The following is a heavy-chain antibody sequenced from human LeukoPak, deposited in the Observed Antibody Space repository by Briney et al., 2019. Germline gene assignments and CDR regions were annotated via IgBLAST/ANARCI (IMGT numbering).Heavy chain of an antibody. CDR2: IYTSGST. Sequence: SGTMSLTCDVSGGSISSSNWWSWIRQPAGKGLEWIGRIYTSGSTNYNPSLKSRVTMSVDTSKNQFSLKLSSVTAADTAVYYCARASSGRYYYFDYWGQGTLVTVSS. J-gene: IGHJ4*02. CDR3: ARASSGRYYYFDY. D-gene: IGHD1-26*01. V-gene: IGHV4-4*07. CDR1: GGSISSSNW.